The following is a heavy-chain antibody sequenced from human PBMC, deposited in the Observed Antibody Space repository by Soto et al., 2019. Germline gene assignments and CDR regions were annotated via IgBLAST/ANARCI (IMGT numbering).Heavy chain of an antibody. J-gene: IGHJ3*02. CDR2: IWYDGSNK. CDR3: ARDFHPDIVATTHLSLSNWGLGEAGAFDI. D-gene: IGHD5-12*01. V-gene: IGHV3-33*01. Sequence: QVQLVESGGGVVQPGRSLRLSCAASGFTFSSYGMHWVRQAPGKGLEWVAVIWYDGSNKYYEDSVKGRFTISRDNSKNTLYLQMNSLRAEDTAVYYSARDFHPDIVATTHLSLSNWGLGEAGAFDIWGQGTMVSVSS. CDR1: GFTFSSYG.